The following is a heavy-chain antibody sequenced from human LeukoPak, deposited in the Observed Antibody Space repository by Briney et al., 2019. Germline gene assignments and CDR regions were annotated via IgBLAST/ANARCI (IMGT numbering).Heavy chain of an antibody. CDR2: IYYSGST. V-gene: IGHV4-59*01. D-gene: IGHD6-13*01. J-gene: IGHJ6*04. Sequence: ASETLSLTCTVSGGSISSYYWIWIRQPPGKGLEWIGYIYYSGSTNYNPSLKSRVTISVDTSKNQFSLKLSSVTAADTAVYYCARDRQQLGYYYYGMDVWGKGTTVTVSS. CDR3: ARDRQQLGYYYYGMDV. CDR1: GGSISSYY.